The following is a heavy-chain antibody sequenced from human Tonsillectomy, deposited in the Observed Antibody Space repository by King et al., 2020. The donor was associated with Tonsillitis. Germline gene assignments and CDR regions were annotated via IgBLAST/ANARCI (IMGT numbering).Heavy chain of an antibody. J-gene: IGHJ4*02. CDR3: AKGPKYYDYVWGSYRSDYYFDY. Sequence: VQLVESGGGLVQPGGSLRLSCAASGFTFSSYAMSWVRQAPGKGLEWVSVIYSGGSSTYYADSVKGRFTISRDNSKNTLYLKMNSLRAEDTAVYYCAKGPKYYDYVWGSYRSDYYFDYWGQGTLVTVSS. D-gene: IGHD3-16*02. V-gene: IGHV3-23*03. CDR1: GFTFSSYA. CDR2: IYSGGSST.